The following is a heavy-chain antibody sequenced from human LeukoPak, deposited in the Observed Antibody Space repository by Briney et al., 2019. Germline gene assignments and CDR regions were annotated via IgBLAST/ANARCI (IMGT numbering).Heavy chain of an antibody. Sequence: ASVKVSCKASGCTFTRYGISWVRQAPGQGLEWMGWISGYSGKTNYAQKLQGRVTMTTDTSTSTAYMELRSLRSDDTAVYYCARGYSGYAPHDYWGQGTLVTVSS. J-gene: IGHJ4*02. CDR2: ISGYSGKT. V-gene: IGHV1-18*01. CDR3: ARGYSGYAPHDY. CDR1: GCTFTRYG. D-gene: IGHD5-12*01.